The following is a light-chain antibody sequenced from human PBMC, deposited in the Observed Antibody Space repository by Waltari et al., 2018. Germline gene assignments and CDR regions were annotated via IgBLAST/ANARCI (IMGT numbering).Light chain of an antibody. CDR2: DIS. J-gene: IGKJ1*01. Sequence: EIVLTQSPGTLSLSLGDRATLSCRASQSIGRSVVWYQQRPGQAPRLLIYDISRRATGIPDRFSGSGYGTDFSLTISRLEPEDCAVYYCQKYERLPATFGQGTTVESK. CDR3: QKYERLPAT. CDR1: QSIGRS. V-gene: IGKV3-20*01.